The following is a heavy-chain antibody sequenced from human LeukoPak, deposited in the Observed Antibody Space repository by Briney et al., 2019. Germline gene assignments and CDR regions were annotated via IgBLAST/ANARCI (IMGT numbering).Heavy chain of an antibody. CDR3: ARVVHGEWFGELSNYFDY. J-gene: IGHJ4*02. CDR1: GGSINSYY. D-gene: IGHD3-10*01. V-gene: IGHV4-59*01. Sequence: PSETLSLTCSVSGGSINSYYWSWIRQPPGEGLEWIGYIYYSGSTNYNPSLKSRVTISVDTSKNQFSLKLSSVTAADTAVYYCARVVHGEWFGELSNYFDYWGQGTLVTVSS. CDR2: IYYSGST.